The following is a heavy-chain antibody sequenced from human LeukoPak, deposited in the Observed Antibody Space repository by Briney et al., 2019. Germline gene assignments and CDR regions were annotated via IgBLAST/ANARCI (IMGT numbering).Heavy chain of an antibody. CDR3: VRDSNGAYHPN. CDR1: GFSFSRYW. J-gene: IGHJ4*02. CDR2: IKEDGGEE. Sequence: GGALRLSCAASGFSFSRYWMNWVRPAPGKGLEWVANIKEDGGEEFYVDSVKGRFTISRDNAKNSVYLQMTALRADDTAVYYCVRDSNGAYHPNWGQGTLVTVSS. D-gene: IGHD4/OR15-4a*01. V-gene: IGHV3-7*04.